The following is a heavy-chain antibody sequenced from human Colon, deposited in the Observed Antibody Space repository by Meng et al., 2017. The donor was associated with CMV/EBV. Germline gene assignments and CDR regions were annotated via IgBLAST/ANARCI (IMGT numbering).Heavy chain of an antibody. CDR2: NSRGGGNT. CDR1: GYTWRSYY. V-gene: IGHV1-46*04. J-gene: IGHJ4*02. CDR3: ARDPARARTGGYFDF. D-gene: IGHD6-6*01. Sequence: SGYTWRSYYSAGMRQAAGQGAEWMGINSRGGGNTNYAQRMEGRVSMTRDTYTGTVYVELGALGSGDTALYSCARDPARARTGGYFDFWGQGTLVTVSS.